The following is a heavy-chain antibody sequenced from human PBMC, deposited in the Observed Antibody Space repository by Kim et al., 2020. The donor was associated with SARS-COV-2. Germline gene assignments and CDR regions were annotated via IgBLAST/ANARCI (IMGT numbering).Heavy chain of an antibody. Sequence: GGSLRLSCAASGFTFSSYNMNWVRQAPGKGLEWVSSISGTSSYIYYADALKGRFTISRDNAKKSHYLQMNSLRAEDTAVYYCVEGGWAGYFDNWGQGTLVTVSS. J-gene: IGHJ4*02. CDR1: GFTFSSYN. CDR2: ISGTSSYI. V-gene: IGHV3-21*01. CDR3: VEGGWAGYFDN. D-gene: IGHD1-26*01.